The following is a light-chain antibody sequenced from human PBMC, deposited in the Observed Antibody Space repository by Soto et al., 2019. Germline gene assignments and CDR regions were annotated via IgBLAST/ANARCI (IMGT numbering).Light chain of an antibody. CDR2: DAS. CDR1: QTISTY. CDR3: QQYNSDWT. Sequence: DIQMTQSPSSLSASVGDRVTITCRASQTISTYLNWYQQKPGKAPRLLIYDASSLLSGVPSRFSGSGFGTDFTLTISSLQPDDFATYYCQQYNSDWTFGQGTKVDIK. V-gene: IGKV1-5*01. J-gene: IGKJ1*01.